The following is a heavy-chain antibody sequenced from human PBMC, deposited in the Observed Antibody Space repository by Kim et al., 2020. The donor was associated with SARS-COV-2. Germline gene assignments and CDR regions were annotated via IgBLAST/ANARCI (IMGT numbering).Heavy chain of an antibody. CDR3: ARDGDYGGFDY. Sequence: KYYVDSVKGRFTISRDNAKNSLYLQMNSLRAEDTAVYYCARDGDYGGFDYWGQGTLVTVSS. J-gene: IGHJ4*02. V-gene: IGHV3-7*03. D-gene: IGHD4-17*01. CDR2: K.